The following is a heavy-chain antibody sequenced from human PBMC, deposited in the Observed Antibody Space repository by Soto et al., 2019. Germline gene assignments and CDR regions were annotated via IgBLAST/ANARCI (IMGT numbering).Heavy chain of an antibody. V-gene: IGHV1-18*01. CDR1: GYTFTSYG. CDR3: ASEYCSSTRCEYFYY. D-gene: IGHD2-2*01. CDR2: ISAYNGNT. Sequence: QVQLVQSGAEVKKPGASVKVSCKASGYTFTSYGISWVRQAPGQGLEWMGWISAYNGNTNYAQKLQVIVTMTTATSTSTDYMELRSLRYDDTDGYYCASEYCSSTRCEYFYYWGQGTLDPVSS. J-gene: IGHJ4*02.